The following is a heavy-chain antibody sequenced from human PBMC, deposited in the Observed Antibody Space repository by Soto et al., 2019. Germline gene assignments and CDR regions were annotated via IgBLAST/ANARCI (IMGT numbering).Heavy chain of an antibody. Sequence: QVQLQESGPGLVKPSWTLSLTCAVSGGSISSSKWWSWVRQPPGKGLEWIGQIYHGGSSDYNPSLKSRVTISLDKSKNQFSLKLSSVTAADTAVYYCARDRDSSDTGGMDVWGQGNTVIVSS. V-gene: IGHV4-4*02. J-gene: IGHJ6*02. CDR2: IYHGGSS. CDR1: GGSISSSKW. CDR3: ARDRDSSDTGGMDV. D-gene: IGHD3-22*01.